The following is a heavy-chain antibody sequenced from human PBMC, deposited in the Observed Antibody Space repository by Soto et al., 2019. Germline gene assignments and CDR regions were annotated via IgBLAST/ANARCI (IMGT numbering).Heavy chain of an antibody. D-gene: IGHD6-19*01. V-gene: IGHV4-59*01. Sequence: PSETLSLTCTVSGGSISSYYWSWIRQPPGKGLEWIGYIYYSGSTNYNPSLKSRVTISVDTSKNQFSLKLSSVTAADTAVYYCARVYSSGWHFDYWGQGTLVTVSS. J-gene: IGHJ4*02. CDR3: ARVYSSGWHFDY. CDR1: GGSISSYY. CDR2: IYYSGST.